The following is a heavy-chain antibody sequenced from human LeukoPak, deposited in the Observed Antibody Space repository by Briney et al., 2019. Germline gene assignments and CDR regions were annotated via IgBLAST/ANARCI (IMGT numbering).Heavy chain of an antibody. D-gene: IGHD1-26*01. CDR2: IKSKADGGTT. CDR3: TTYNTGSHYD. Sequence: GGSLRLSCAASRFTFSNAWMSWVRQAPGKGLEWVGRIKSKADGGTTDYTAPVRGRFTISRDDSRNTLFLQMNSLETEDTAVYYCTTYNTGSHYDWGQGTLVTVSS. J-gene: IGHJ4*02. V-gene: IGHV3-15*01. CDR1: RFTFSNAW.